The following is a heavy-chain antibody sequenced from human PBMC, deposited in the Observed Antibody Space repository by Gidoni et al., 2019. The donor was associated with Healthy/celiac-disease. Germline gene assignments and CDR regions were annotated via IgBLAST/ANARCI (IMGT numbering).Heavy chain of an antibody. CDR3: ARATYYDFWSGYSFYMDV. J-gene: IGHJ6*03. Sequence: LQESGPGLVKPSQTLSLPCTVSGGSISSGDYYWSCIRQPPGKGLEWIGYIYYSGSTYYNPSLKSRVTISVDTSKNQFSLKLSSVTAADTAVYYCARATYYDFWSGYSFYMDVWGKGTTVTVSS. V-gene: IGHV4-30-4*01. CDR2: IYYSGST. CDR1: GGSISSGDYY. D-gene: IGHD3-3*01.